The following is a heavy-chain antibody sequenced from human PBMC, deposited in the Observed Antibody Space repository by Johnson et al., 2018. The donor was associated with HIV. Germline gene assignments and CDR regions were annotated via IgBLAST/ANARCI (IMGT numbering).Heavy chain of an antibody. J-gene: IGHJ3*02. Sequence: QVQLVESGGGVVKPGRSLRLSCAASGFTFSSYGMHWVRPAPGKGLEWVAVIWFDGRNKHYVDSVTGRFTISSDNSKNTLYLQMNSLRAADTAVYYCARTTFRVGWDSVGEAFDIWGQGTIVIVSS. V-gene: IGHV3-33*01. CDR3: ARTTFRVGWDSVGEAFDI. CDR2: IWFDGRNK. D-gene: IGHD2/OR15-2a*01. CDR1: GFTFSSYG.